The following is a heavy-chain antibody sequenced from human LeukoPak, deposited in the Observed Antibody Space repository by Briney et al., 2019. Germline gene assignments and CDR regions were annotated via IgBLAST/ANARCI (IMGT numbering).Heavy chain of an antibody. V-gene: IGHV2-5*02. Sequence: SGPTLLKPTQTLTLTCTFSGFSLSTSGVGVGWIRQPPGKALEWLSLIYWDDDKRYSPSLKSRLTITKDTSKNQVVLTMTNVDPVDTATYYCAHRRGIVVVPAAPDYYYMDVWGKGTTVTVSS. D-gene: IGHD2-2*01. CDR1: GFSLSTSGVG. CDR3: AHRRGIVVVPAAPDYYYMDV. J-gene: IGHJ6*03. CDR2: IYWDDDK.